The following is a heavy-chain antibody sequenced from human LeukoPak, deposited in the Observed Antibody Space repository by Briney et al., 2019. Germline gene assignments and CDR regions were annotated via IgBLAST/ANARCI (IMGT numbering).Heavy chain of an antibody. D-gene: IGHD5-24*01. CDR3: ARDSRDGYTYFDY. Sequence: SVKVSCKASGGTFISYAISWVRQAPGQGLEWMGGIIPIFGTANYAQKFQGRVTITTDESTSTAYMELSSLRSEDTAVYYCARDSRDGYTYFDYWGQGTLVTVSS. CDR2: IIPIFGTA. V-gene: IGHV1-69*05. CDR1: GGTFISYA. J-gene: IGHJ4*02.